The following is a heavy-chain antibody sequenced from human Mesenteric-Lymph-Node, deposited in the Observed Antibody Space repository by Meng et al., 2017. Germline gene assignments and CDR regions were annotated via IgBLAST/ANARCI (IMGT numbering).Heavy chain of an antibody. CDR3: AKEWRYCSGGSCSYYFDY. D-gene: IGHD2-15*01. CDR2: ISGSGGST. Sequence: GGSLRLSCAASGFTFSTYAMGWVRQAPGKGLEWVSAISGSGGSTYYADSVKGRFTISRDNSKNTLYLQIHSLRAEDTAVYYCAKEWRYCSGGSCSYYFDYWGQGTLVTVSS. CDR1: GFTFSTYA. V-gene: IGHV3-23*01. J-gene: IGHJ4*02.